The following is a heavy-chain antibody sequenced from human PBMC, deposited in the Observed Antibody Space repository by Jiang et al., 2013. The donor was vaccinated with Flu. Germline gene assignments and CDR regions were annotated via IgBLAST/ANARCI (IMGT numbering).Heavy chain of an antibody. V-gene: IGHV7-4-1*01. Sequence: QSGSELKKPGASVKVSCKASGCTFTSYAMNWVRQAPGQGLEWMGWINTNTGNPTYAQGFTGRFVFSLDTSVSTAYLQICSLKAEDTAVYYCARDYTGNYDGGAGIDYWGQGTLVTVSS. CDR2: INTNTGNP. CDR3: ARDYTGNYDGGAGIDY. D-gene: IGHD4-11*01. CDR1: GCTFTSYA. J-gene: IGHJ4*02.